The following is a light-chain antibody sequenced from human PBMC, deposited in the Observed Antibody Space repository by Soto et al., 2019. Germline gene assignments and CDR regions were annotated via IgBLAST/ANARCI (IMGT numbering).Light chain of an antibody. J-gene: IGLJ1*01. Sequence: QSVLTQPHSVSGSPGQSVTISCTGTSSDIGVNNYVSWYQQHPGKAPKLMIYDVIKRPSGVPDRFSGSKSGNTASLTISGLQAEDAADYYCCSFAGSYVFGDGTKVTVL. V-gene: IGLV2-11*01. CDR3: CSFAGSYV. CDR1: SSDIGVNNY. CDR2: DVI.